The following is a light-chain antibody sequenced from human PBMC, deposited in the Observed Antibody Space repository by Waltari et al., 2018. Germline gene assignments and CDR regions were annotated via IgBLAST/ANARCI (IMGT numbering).Light chain of an antibody. J-gene: IGKJ2*01. CDR1: QSILYSSNNKNY. CDR3: QQYYSTPYT. V-gene: IGKV4-1*01. Sequence: DIVMTQSPDSLAVSLGERATINCKSSQSILYSSNNKNYLAWYQQKPGPPPKLLIYWASNRESGVPDRFSGSGSGTDFTLTISSLQAEDVAVYYCQQYYSTPYTFGQGTKLEIK. CDR2: WAS.